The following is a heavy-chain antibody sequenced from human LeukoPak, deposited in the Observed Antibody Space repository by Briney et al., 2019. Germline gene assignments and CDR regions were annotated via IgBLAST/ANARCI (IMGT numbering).Heavy chain of an antibody. J-gene: IGHJ4*02. CDR1: GFTFSSYS. CDR3: AGDYCSTTSCRFDY. Sequence: GGSLRLSCAASGFTFSSYSMNWVRQAPGKGLEWVSYISSGSSLIYYADSVKGRFTISRDNAKNSLYLQMNSLRAEDTAVYYCAGDYCSTTSCRFDYWGQGTLVTDSS. CDR2: ISSGSSLI. V-gene: IGHV3-48*01. D-gene: IGHD2-2*01.